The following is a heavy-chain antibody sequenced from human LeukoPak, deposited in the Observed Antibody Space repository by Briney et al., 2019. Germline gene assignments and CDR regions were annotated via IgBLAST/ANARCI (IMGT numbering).Heavy chain of an antibody. CDR1: GGSFSGYY. J-gene: IGHJ4*02. CDR2: INHSGST. D-gene: IGHD1-26*01. V-gene: IGHV4-34*01. CDR3: ARGLGRVSAFYFDY. Sequence: SETLSLTCAVYGGSFSGYYWSWIRQPPGKGLEWIGEINHSGSTNYNPSLMSRVTISVDTSKNQFSLKLSSGTAAATAVYYCARGLGRVSAFYFDYWGQGTLVTVSS.